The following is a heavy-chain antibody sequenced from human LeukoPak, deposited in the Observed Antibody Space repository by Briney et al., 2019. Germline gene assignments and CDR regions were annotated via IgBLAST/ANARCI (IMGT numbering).Heavy chain of an antibody. CDR2: INPSGTT. CDR1: GYTFSNYC. D-gene: IGHD1-7*01. CDR3: AKCSETGTTRWFDP. Sequence: ASVKVSCNASGYTFSNYCMHWVRQAPGQGLEWMGLINPSGTTTYAQNFQGRVTMTRDTSTSTVYMELSSLRSDDTAVYYCAKCSETGTTRWFDPWGQGTLVTVSS. J-gene: IGHJ5*02. V-gene: IGHV1-46*01.